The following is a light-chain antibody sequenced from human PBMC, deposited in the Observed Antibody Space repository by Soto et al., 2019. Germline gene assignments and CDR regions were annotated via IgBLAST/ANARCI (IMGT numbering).Light chain of an antibody. CDR2: GAS. Sequence: EIASPGSQVTVSGASGEIGTPSCRASHSVSSNLAWYQQKPGQAPRLLIYGASTRATGIPAMCGGSGSGAEFTLTVSRLEPGDFAVYYCQQYGSSPRAFGQGTKVDIK. CDR1: HSVSSN. J-gene: IGKJ1*01. CDR3: QQYGSSPRA. V-gene: IGKV3-15*01.